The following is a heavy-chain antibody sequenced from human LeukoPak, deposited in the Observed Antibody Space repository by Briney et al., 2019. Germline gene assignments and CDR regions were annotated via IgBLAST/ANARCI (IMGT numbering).Heavy chain of an antibody. CDR1: GGSISRSSSY. D-gene: IGHD2-2*01. CDR2: IYYSGST. J-gene: IGHJ6*02. V-gene: IGHV4-61*05. CDR3: ASAQYQVPGMDV. Sequence: SETLSLTCTVSGGSISRSSSYWGWISQPPGKGLEWIGYIYYSGSTNYNPSLKSRVTISVDTSKNQFSLKLSSVTAADTAVYYCASAQYQVPGMDVWGQGTTVTVSS.